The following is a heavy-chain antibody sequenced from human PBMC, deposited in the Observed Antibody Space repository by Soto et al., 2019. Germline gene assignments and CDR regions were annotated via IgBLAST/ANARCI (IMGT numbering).Heavy chain of an antibody. CDR2: ISAHNGNT. CDR1: GYTFNKHA. Sequence: QVQLVQSGAEVKKPGASVMLSCKASGYTFNKHAIMWVRQARGQGLEWMGWISAHNGNTNSAPKFQGRLTMTTDTSTSTAYMEPRSLRSDDTAVYYCAKVLSGTYFDDSDYWGQGTLVTVSS. V-gene: IGHV1-18*01. J-gene: IGHJ4*02. D-gene: IGHD1-26*01. CDR3: AKVLSGTYFDDSDY.